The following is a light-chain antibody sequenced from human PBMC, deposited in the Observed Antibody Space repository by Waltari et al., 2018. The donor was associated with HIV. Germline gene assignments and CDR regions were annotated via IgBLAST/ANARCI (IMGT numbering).Light chain of an antibody. J-gene: IGKJ3*01. CDR3: QQYGSSPCT. CDR1: QSVSKNY. V-gene: IGKV3-20*01. CDR2: GAS. Sequence: EIVLTQSPGTLSLSPGERATLSCRASQSVSKNYLAWYQQKSGQAPRLLIYGASSRATGIADRFSGSGSGTDFTLTISRLEPEDFAVYYCQQYGSSPCTFGPRTKVDVK.